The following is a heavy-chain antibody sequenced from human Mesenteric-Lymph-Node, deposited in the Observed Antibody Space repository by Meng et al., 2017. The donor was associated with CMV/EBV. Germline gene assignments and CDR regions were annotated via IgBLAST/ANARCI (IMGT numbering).Heavy chain of an antibody. CDR2: ISYDGSNK. CDR1: GFTFSIYS. J-gene: IGHJ1*01. V-gene: IGHV3-30-3*01. D-gene: IGHD2-21*01. Sequence: GESLKISCATSGFTFSIYSMHWVRQAPGKGLEWVAVISYDGSNKYYADSVKGRFSISRDNSKNTLYLQMNSLRADDTAVYYCARVGKPCGGDCYKEYFHHWGQGTLVTVSS. CDR3: ARVGKPCGGDCYKEYFHH.